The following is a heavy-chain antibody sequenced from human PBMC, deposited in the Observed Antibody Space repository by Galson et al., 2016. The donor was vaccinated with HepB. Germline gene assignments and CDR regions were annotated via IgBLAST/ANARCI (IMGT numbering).Heavy chain of an antibody. CDR2: INPNSGGT. D-gene: IGHD3-10*01. CDR3: ARGSMVRGVIGPNYYYYGMDV. V-gene: IGHV1-2*04. J-gene: IGHJ6*02. Sequence: GYTFTGYYTHWVRQAPGQGLEWMGWINPNSGGTNYAQKFQGWVTMTRDTSISTAYMELSRLRSDDTAVYYCARGSMVRGVIGPNYYYYGMDVWGQGTTVTVSS. CDR1: GYTFTGYY.